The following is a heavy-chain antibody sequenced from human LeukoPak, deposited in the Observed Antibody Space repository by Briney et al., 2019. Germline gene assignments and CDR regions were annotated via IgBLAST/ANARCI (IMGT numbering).Heavy chain of an antibody. Sequence: SETLSLSCTVSGGSISTYYWSWIRXPPGKXLEWIGYIPYSGSANYNPSLKSRVTLSVDTSKNQFSLKLSSVTAADTAVYYCARSYGSGNYFDYWGQGTLVTVSS. V-gene: IGHV4-59*01. J-gene: IGHJ4*02. CDR1: GGSISTYY. CDR3: ARSYGSGNYFDY. D-gene: IGHD3-10*01. CDR2: IPYSGSA.